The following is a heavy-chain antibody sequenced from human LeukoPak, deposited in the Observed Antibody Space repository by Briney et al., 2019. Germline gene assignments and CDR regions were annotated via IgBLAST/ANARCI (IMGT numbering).Heavy chain of an antibody. Sequence: GGSLRLSCAASGFTFSSYAMSWVRQAPGKGLEWVSAISGSGGSTYYADSVKGRFTISRDNSKNTLYLQMNSLRAEDTAVYYCAKDRGSSGWKRGVGDYWGQGTLATVSA. CDR3: AKDRGSSGWKRGVGDY. CDR1: GFTFSSYA. D-gene: IGHD6-19*01. J-gene: IGHJ4*02. CDR2: ISGSGGST. V-gene: IGHV3-23*01.